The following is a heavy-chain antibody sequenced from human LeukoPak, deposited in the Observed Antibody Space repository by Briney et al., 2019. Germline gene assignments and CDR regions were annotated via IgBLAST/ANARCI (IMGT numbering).Heavy chain of an antibody. V-gene: IGHV1-2*02. CDR2: INPNSGGT. J-gene: IGHJ6*02. CDR3: ARGPFMTWFGELPPHYYGMDV. D-gene: IGHD3-10*01. CDR1: GYTFTGYY. Sequence: ASVKVSCKASGYTFTGYYMHWVRHAPGQGLEWMGWINPNSGGTNYAQKFQGRVTMTRDTSISTAYMELSRLRSDDTAVYYCARGPFMTWFGELPPHYYGMDVWGQGTTVTVSS.